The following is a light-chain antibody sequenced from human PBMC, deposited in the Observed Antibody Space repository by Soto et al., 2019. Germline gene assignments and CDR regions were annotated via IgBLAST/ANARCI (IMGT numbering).Light chain of an antibody. V-gene: IGLV1-40*01. CDR3: QSYDSSLSGSVV. J-gene: IGLJ2*01. Sequence: QSVLTQPPSVSGAPGQRVTISCTGTSPNIGAGFDVHWYQKLPGTAPKLLIFDNTNRPSGVPDRFSASRSGTSASLAITGLQAGDEADYFCQSYDSSLSGSVVFGGGTKVTVL. CDR2: DNT. CDR1: SPNIGAGFD.